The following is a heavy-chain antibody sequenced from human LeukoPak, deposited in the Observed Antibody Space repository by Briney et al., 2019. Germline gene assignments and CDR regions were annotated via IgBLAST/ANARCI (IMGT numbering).Heavy chain of an antibody. CDR1: GFTFSSYE. V-gene: IGHV3-74*01. J-gene: IGHJ4*02. CDR2: INDDETST. CDR3: ATTGSGSYYDY. Sequence: PGGSLRLSCAASGFTFSSYEMNWVRQAPGKGLEWVSRINDDETSTTYAESVKGRFTISRDNAKNTLFLQMNSLRAEDTAVYYCATTGSGSYYDYWGQGTLVTVSS. D-gene: IGHD1-26*01.